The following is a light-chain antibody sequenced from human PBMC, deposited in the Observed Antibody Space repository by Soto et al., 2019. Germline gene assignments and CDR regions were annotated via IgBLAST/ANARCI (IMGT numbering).Light chain of an antibody. CDR2: EVS. J-gene: IGLJ1*01. Sequence: QSVLAQPASVSGSPGQSFTISCTGTSSDVGNYKYVSWYQQHPGKAPKLMIYEVSNRPSGGSNRFSGSKSGNTASLTISGLQAEDETDYYCFSYTSSGTYVFGTGTKVTVL. CDR3: FSYTSSGTYV. V-gene: IGLV2-14*01. CDR1: SSDVGNYKY.